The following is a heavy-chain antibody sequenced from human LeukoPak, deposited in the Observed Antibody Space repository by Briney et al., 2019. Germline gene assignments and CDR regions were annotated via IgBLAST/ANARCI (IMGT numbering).Heavy chain of an antibody. Sequence: KPSETLSLTCTVSGGSISSSSYYWGWIRQPPGKGLEWIGTIYYSGSSYYNPSLKSRVTISVDMSKNQFSLKLSSVTAADTAVYYCAGRDYGDYNWFDPWGQGTLVTVSS. D-gene: IGHD4-17*01. CDR1: GGSISSSSYY. CDR2: IYYSGSS. V-gene: IGHV4-39*01. CDR3: AGRDYGDYNWFDP. J-gene: IGHJ5*02.